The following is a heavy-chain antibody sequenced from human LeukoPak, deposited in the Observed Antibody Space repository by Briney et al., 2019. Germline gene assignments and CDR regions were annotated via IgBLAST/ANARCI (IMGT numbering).Heavy chain of an antibody. D-gene: IGHD6-19*01. CDR2: ISSSSSYI. Sequence: PGGSLRLSCAASGFTFSSYSMNWVRQAPGKGLEWVSSISSSSSYIYYADSVKGRFTISRDNSKNTLYLQMNSLRAEDTAVYYCAREGQWLVLDYWGQGTLVTVSS. CDR1: GFTFSSYS. V-gene: IGHV3-21*01. J-gene: IGHJ4*02. CDR3: AREGQWLVLDY.